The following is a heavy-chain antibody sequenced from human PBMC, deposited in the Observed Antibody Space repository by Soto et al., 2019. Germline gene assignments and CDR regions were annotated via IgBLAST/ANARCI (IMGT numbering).Heavy chain of an antibody. D-gene: IGHD3-10*01. Sequence: SETLSLTCTVSGDSISTYYWSWIRQPPGKGLEWIGDLYNSGSTKYNPSLKSRVTISEDTSKNQFSLKLNSVTAADTAVYYCVRLRGETLRRYFYYYGLDVWGQGTTVTVSS. V-gene: IGHV4-59*01. J-gene: IGHJ6*02. CDR3: VRLRGETLRRYFYYYGLDV. CDR2: LYNSGST. CDR1: GDSISTYY.